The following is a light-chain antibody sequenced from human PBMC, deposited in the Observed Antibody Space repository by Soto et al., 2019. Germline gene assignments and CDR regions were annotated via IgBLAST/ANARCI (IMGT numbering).Light chain of an antibody. Sequence: DIQMTQSPSSLSASVGDRVTIACQASQDISNYLHWYQQKPGKAPKLLIYDASNLETGVPSRFSGSESGTDFTFTISSLQPEDIATYYCQQYDNFPRAINFGQGTRLETK. V-gene: IGKV1-33*01. CDR3: QQYDNFPRAIN. CDR2: DAS. J-gene: IGKJ5*01. CDR1: QDISNY.